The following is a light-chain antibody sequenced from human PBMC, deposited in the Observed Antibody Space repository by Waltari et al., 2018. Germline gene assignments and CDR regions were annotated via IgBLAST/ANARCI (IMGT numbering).Light chain of an antibody. Sequence: QSVLTQPPSVSAAPGQKVTISCSGSSSNIGNDYVSWYQQLPGTAPKLFIYENNKRPSGMPDRFSGSKSGTSATLGITGLQTGDEADYYCASWDGSLGGVIFGGGTKLTVL. CDR2: ENN. V-gene: IGLV1-51*02. J-gene: IGLJ2*01. CDR3: ASWDGSLGGVI. CDR1: SSNIGNDY.